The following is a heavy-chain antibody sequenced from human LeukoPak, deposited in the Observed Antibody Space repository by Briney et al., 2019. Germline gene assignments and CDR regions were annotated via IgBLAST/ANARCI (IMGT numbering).Heavy chain of an antibody. CDR2: IYYSGTT. J-gene: IGHJ5*02. CDR1: GGSVSSTNYY. V-gene: IGHV4-39*01. D-gene: IGHD3-10*01. CDR3: ARHDYYGSLNWFDP. Sequence: SETLSLTCTVSGGSVSSTNYYWGWIRQPPGKGLEWIGSIYYSGTTYYNPSLKTRVTISLDTSKDQFSLKLSSVTAADTAVYYCARHDYYGSLNWFDPWGQGTLVPGSS.